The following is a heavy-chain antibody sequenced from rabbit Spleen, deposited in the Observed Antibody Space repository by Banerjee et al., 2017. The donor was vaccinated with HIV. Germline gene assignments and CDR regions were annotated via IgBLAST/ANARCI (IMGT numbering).Heavy chain of an antibody. CDR1: GVSFSSGYD. Sequence: QQLVESGGGLVKPGASLTLTCKASGVSFSSGYDMCWVRQAPGKGLEWVGCMDAGSGSTYYASWAKGRFTISKTSSTTVTLQMTSLTAADTATYFCARDAGTSFSTYGMDLWGPGTLVTVS. V-gene: IGHV1S40*01. CDR3: ARDAGTSFSTYGMDL. CDR2: MDAGSGST. J-gene: IGHJ6*01. D-gene: IGHD8-1*01.